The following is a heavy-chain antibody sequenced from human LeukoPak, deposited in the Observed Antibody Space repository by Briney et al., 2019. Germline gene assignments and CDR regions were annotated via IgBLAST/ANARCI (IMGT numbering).Heavy chain of an antibody. CDR2: MFTNGDT. D-gene: IGHD3-22*01. Sequence: GGSLRLSCAASGFTVSSNYMSWVRQAPGKGLEWVSVMFTNGDTNYADSVKGRFTISRDSFKNTLYLQMSSLRAEDTAVYFCARRHYDRTVYYYVDWGQGTLVTVSS. V-gene: IGHV3-66*04. CDR1: GFTVSSNY. CDR3: ARRHYDRTVYYYVD. J-gene: IGHJ4*02.